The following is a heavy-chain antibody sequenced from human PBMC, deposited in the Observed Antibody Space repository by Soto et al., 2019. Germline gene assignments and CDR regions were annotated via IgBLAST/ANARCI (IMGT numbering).Heavy chain of an antibody. CDR3: AKNPGYYYDSTGYHFDY. Sequence: GGSLRLSCAASGFTFNNYWMHWVRQVPGKGLVWVSQINSDGRSTSYAGSVKGRFTISRDNSKNTLYLQMNSLRAEDTAVYYCAKNPGYYYDSTGYHFDYWGQGTLVTVSS. CDR1: GFTFNNYW. J-gene: IGHJ4*02. CDR2: INSDGRST. V-gene: IGHV3-74*01. D-gene: IGHD3-22*01.